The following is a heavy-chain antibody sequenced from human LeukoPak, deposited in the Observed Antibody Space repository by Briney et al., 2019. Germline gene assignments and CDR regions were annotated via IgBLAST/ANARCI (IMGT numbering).Heavy chain of an antibody. D-gene: IGHD3-22*01. J-gene: IGHJ4*02. CDR2: INPSGGST. V-gene: IGHV1-46*01. Sequence: ASVKVSCKPSGYTFTSYYMHWVRQAPGQGLEWMGIINPSGGSTSYAQKFQGRVTMTRDTSTSTVYMELSSLRSEDTAVYYCARAHGHYYDSSGYYPLFDYWGQGTLVTVSS. CDR1: GYTFTSYY. CDR3: ARAHGHYYDSSGYYPLFDY.